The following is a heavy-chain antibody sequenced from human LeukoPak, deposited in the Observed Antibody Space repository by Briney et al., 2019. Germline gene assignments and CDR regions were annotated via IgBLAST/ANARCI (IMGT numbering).Heavy chain of an antibody. D-gene: IGHD4-17*01. CDR2: ISSSSSTI. Sequence: GGSLRLSCAASGFTFSSYSINWVRQAPGKGREWVSYISSSSSTIYYADSVKGRFTVSRDHAKNSLYMQMKSLRAEDTAVYYCARDFTVTTSSYWGQGTLVTVSS. V-gene: IGHV3-48*01. J-gene: IGHJ4*02. CDR1: GFTFSSYS. CDR3: ARDFTVTTSSY.